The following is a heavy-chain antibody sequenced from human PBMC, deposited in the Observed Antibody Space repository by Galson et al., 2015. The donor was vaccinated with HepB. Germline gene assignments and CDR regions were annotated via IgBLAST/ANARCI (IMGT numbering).Heavy chain of an antibody. D-gene: IGHD5-18*01. V-gene: IGHV3-74*01. CDR3: ARAIGYSYGYSY. CDR2: INGDESST. CDR1: GFTFSNSW. J-gene: IGHJ4*02. Sequence: SLRLSCAASGFTFSNSWMHWVRQAPGKGLVWVSRINGDESSTDYVASVKGRFTISRDNAKNTLYLQMNSLRAEDTAVCYCARAIGYSYGYSYWGPGTLVAVSS.